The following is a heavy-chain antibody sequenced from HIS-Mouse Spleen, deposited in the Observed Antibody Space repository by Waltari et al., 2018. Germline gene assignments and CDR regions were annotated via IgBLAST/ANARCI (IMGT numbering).Heavy chain of an antibody. CDR1: GYTFTSYD. J-gene: IGHJ4*02. D-gene: IGHD3-22*01. V-gene: IGHV1-8*01. Sequence: QVQLVQSGAEVKKPGASVKVSCKASGYTFTSYDIHLVRQATGQGLEWMGWMNPNSGNTGYAQKFQGRVTMTRNTSISTAYMELSSLRSEDTAVYYCARATGYYDSSGYYYFDYWGQGTLVTVSS. CDR3: ARATGYYDSSGYYYFDY. CDR2: MNPNSGNT.